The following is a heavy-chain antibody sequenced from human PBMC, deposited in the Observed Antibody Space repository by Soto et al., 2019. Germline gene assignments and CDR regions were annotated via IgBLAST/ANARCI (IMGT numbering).Heavy chain of an antibody. CDR1: GFTFSSYA. J-gene: IGHJ4*02. D-gene: IGHD3-22*01. V-gene: IGHV3-30-3*01. CDR2: ISYDGSNK. Sequence: GGSLRLSCAASGFTFSSYAMHWVRQAPGKGLEWVAVISYDGSNKYYADSVKGRFTTSRDNSKNTLYLQMNSLRAEDTAVYYCARVNYYDSSGYYSPLDYWGQGTLVTVSS. CDR3: ARVNYYDSSGYYSPLDY.